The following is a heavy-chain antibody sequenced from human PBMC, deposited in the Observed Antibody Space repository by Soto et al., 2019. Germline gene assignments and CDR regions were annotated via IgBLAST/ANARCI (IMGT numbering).Heavy chain of an antibody. D-gene: IGHD2-21*01. CDR2: IFYIGTT. CDR3: ARHQRPIARGGFDT. Sequence: SETLSLTCTVSGGSISSYYWGWIRQVPGRGLECIGYIFYIGTTYYNPSLKSRVTISLDTPKNQFSLKLNSVTAADTAVYYCARHQRPIARGGFDTWGQGTLVTVSS. V-gene: IGHV4-59*01. CDR1: GGSISSYY. J-gene: IGHJ5*02.